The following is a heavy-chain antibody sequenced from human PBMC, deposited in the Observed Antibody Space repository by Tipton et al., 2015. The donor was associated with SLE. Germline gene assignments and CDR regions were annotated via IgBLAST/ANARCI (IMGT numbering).Heavy chain of an antibody. CDR1: GGSFSGYY. CDR2: IDHSGST. D-gene: IGHD3/OR15-3a*01. J-gene: IGHJ3*02. CDR3: ASGGPEAFDI. Sequence: TLSLTCAVYGGSFSGYYWSWIRQPPGKGLEWVGEIDHSGSTNYSPSLKSRVTISVDTSKNQFSLKLSSVTAADTAVYYCASGGPEAFDIWGQGTMVTVSS. V-gene: IGHV4-34*01.